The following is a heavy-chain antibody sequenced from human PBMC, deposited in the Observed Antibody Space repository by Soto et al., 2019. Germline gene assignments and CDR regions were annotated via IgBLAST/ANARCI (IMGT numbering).Heavy chain of an antibody. CDR3: ARGRRYDFWSGLNIGNWFDP. Sequence: SEILSLACAVYGGSFSGYYWSWIRQPPGKGVEWIGEINHSGSTNYNPSLKSRVTISVDTSKNQFSLKLSSVTAADTAVYYCARGRRYDFWSGLNIGNWFDPWGQGTLVTVSS. J-gene: IGHJ5*02. CDR2: INHSGST. D-gene: IGHD3-3*01. CDR1: GGSFSGYY. V-gene: IGHV4-34*01.